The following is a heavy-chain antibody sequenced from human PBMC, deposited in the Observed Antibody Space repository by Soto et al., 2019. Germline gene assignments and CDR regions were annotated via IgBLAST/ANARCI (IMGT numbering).Heavy chain of an antibody. CDR2: IYRTGST. CDR1: GGSFTSHNC. D-gene: IGHD1-7*01. CDR3: ASRDPGTSVDY. J-gene: IGHJ4*02. V-gene: IGHV4-4*02. Sequence: SQTLSLTCAVSGGSFTSHNCWTRIRQPPGQGLEWIGEIYRTGSTNYNPSLKSRVTISLDKSENQFSLKVTSLTAADTAVYYCASRDPGTSVDYWGQGTLVTVPQ.